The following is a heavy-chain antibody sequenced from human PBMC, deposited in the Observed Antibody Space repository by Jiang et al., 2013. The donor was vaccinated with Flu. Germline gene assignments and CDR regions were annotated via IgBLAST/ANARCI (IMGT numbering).Heavy chain of an antibody. J-gene: IGHJ4*02. CDR2: IRSKAYGGTT. V-gene: IGHV3-49*04. CDR1: GFTFGDYA. Sequence: RLSCTASGFTFGDYAMSWVRQAPGKGLEWVGFIRSKAYGGTTEYAASVKGRFTISRDDSKSIAYLQMNSLKTEDTAVYYCTSNTYYYDSSGYYWGGPVNDYWGQGTLVTVSS. D-gene: IGHD3-22*01. CDR3: TSNTYYYDSSGYYWGGPVNDY.